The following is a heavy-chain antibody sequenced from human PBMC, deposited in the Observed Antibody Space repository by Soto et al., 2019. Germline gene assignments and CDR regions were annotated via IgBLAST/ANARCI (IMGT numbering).Heavy chain of an antibody. V-gene: IGHV4-31*03. CDR2: IYYSGST. CDR3: ARDRPRFGELSQTYWYFDL. Sequence: QVQLQESGPGLVKPSQTLSLTCTVSGGSISSGGYYWSWIRQHPGKGLEWIGYIYYSGSTYYNPSLQSRVTVSLHTSKNQFSLKLSSVSAADTAVYYCARDRPRFGELSQTYWYFDLWGRGTLVTVSS. J-gene: IGHJ2*01. D-gene: IGHD3-10*01. CDR1: GGSISSGGYY.